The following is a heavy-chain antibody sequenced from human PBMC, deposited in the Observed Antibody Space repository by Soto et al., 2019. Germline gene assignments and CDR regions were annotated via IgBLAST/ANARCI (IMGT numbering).Heavy chain of an antibody. CDR2: IKVDNGDT. CDR1: GYTLKNYG. CDR3: ARSRYYWDS. J-gene: IGHJ4*02. V-gene: IGHV1-18*01. Sequence: QVHLVQSGGEVKKPGASVKVSCKASGYTLKNYGIGWVRQAPGLGPEWVGWIKVDNGDTKYAEKLQGRVTLTTDTSTSTAYMELRNLRSDDTAFYYCARSRYYWDSWGQGTLVTVSS.